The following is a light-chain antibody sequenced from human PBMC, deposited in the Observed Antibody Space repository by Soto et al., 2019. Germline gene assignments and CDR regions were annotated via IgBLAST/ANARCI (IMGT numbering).Light chain of an antibody. CDR3: QQCYGPPKT. Sequence: DIPMTQSPSSLSASVGDRVTITCRASQSISNFLNWYQQKPGKAPKLVIYAVSNLESGVPSRFSGSGSGTEFTLTISSLQPEDFATYSCQQCYGPPKTFGQGTKVEVK. J-gene: IGKJ1*01. CDR1: QSISNF. V-gene: IGKV1-39*01. CDR2: AVS.